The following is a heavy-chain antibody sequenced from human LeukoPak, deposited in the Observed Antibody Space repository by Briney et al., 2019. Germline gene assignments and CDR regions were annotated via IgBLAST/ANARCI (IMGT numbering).Heavy chain of an antibody. CDR2: ISGSGGST. CDR1: GFTFSSYA. CDR3: AKDLRICSGGSCYSDHDAFDI. V-gene: IGHV3-23*01. Sequence: GGSLRLSCAASGFTFSSYAMSWVRQAPGKGLEWVSAISGSGGSTYYADSVKGRFTISRDNSRNTLYLQMNSLRAEDTAVYYCAKDLRICSGGSCYSDHDAFDIWGQGTMVTVSS. D-gene: IGHD2-15*01. J-gene: IGHJ3*02.